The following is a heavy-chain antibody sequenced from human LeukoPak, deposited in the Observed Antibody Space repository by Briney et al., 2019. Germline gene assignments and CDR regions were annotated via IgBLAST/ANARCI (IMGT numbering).Heavy chain of an antibody. CDR3: ARDDTVAGFDP. CDR2: ISGNSFHM. D-gene: IGHD4-23*01. V-gene: IGHV3-21*04. CDR1: GFDFSDFT. Sequence: SGGSLRLSCEVSGFDFSDFTMHWVRQAPGKGLEWVSSISGNSFHMHYADSMKGRFIISRDNAKKSLYLQMNSLRAEDTAVYYCARDDTVAGFDPWGQGTLVTVSS. J-gene: IGHJ5*02.